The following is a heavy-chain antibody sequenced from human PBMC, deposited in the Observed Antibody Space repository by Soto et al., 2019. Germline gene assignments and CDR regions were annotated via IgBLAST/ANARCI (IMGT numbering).Heavy chain of an antibody. D-gene: IGHD2-2*01. J-gene: IGHJ5*02. CDR3: ARGLNYCSSTTCAETRFDP. V-gene: IGHV4-34*01. CDR2: INQSGGT. Sequence: SETLSLTCAVYAGSFSDNYWSWIRQPPGKGLEWIGEINQSGGTHYNPPLKSRVTISVDTSKNQFSLKLSSVTAADTAVYYCARGLNYCSSTTCAETRFDPWGQGTLVTVSS. CDR1: AGSFSDNY.